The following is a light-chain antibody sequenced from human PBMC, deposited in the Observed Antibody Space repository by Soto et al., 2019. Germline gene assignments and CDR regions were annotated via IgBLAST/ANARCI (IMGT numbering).Light chain of an antibody. CDR2: GAS. CDR1: QSVSSY. Sequence: EIVLTLSPGTLSLSPGERATLFCRTSQSVSSYLACYQQKPGQPPRLLIYGASSRATGIQDRFSSSVSGTEFTLTISRLEPDDFAVYYCQSFGSTSRTFRKG. V-gene: IGKV3-20*01. CDR3: QSFGSTSRT. J-gene: IGKJ1*01.